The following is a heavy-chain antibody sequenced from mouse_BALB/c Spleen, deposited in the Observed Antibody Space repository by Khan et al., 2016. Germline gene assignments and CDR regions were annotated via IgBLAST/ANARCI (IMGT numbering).Heavy chain of an antibody. D-gene: IGHD1-1*01. J-gene: IGHJ1*01. CDR3: ARYGYYDNGGDYDWYFEV. CDR2: ISYSGDT. Sequence: EVQLVESGPSLVKPSQTLSLTCSVTGDSITSGYWNWIRRFPGNNLEYMGYISYSGDTYYNPSLKSRFSISRATSKNQYYLQLSSVTSEDTATYYCARYGYYDNGGDYDWYFEVWGAGTAVTVSS. CDR1: GDSITSGY. V-gene: IGHV3-8*02.